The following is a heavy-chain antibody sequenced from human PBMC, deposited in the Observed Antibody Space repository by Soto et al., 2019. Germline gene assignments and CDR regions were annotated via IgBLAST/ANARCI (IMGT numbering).Heavy chain of an antibody. CDR2: IIPIFGTA. CDR1: GGTFSSYA. J-gene: IGHJ1*01. Sequence: QVQLVQSGAEVKKPGSSVKVSCKASGGTFSSYAISWVRQAPGQGLEWMGGIIPIFGTANYAQKFQGRVTITADKATSTAYMEMSSLRSEDTAVYYCARSSWYSSGLRAEYFQHWGQGTLVTVSS. CDR3: ARSSWYSSGLRAEYFQH. V-gene: IGHV1-69*06. D-gene: IGHD6-19*01.